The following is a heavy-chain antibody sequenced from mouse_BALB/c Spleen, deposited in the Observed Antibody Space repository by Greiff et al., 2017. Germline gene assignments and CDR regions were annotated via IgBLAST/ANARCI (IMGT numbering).Heavy chain of an antibody. CDR1: GYTFTTYP. CDR2: FHPYNDGT. V-gene: IGHV1-14*01. Sequence: EVKLMESGAELVKPGASVKMSCKAFGYTFTTYPIEWMKQNHGKSLEWIGNFHPYNDGTKYNEKFKGKATLTSDKSSSTAYMELSSLTSEDSAVYYCARSLRRDTRNAMDYWGQGTSVTVSS. CDR3: ARSLRRDTRNAMDY. D-gene: IGHD2-12*01. J-gene: IGHJ4*01.